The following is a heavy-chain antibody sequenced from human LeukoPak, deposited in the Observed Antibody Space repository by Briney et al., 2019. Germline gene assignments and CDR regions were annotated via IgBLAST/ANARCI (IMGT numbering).Heavy chain of an antibody. D-gene: IGHD1-26*01. CDR1: GLTFRNAW. CDR3: AKDLGRYRNNYFDY. Sequence: GGSLRLSCAASGLTFRNAWLSWVRQAPERGLEWVATISGGGGGTYYADSVKGRFTISRDDSKNTLYLQMNSLRAEDTAVYYCAKDLGRYRNNYFDYWGQGTLVTVSS. CDR2: ISGGGGGT. V-gene: IGHV3-23*01. J-gene: IGHJ4*02.